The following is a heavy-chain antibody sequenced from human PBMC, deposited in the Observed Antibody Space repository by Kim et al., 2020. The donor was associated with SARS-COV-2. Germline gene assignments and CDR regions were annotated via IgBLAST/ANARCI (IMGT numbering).Heavy chain of an antibody. CDR1: GFTFSSYG. D-gene: IGHD4-17*01. V-gene: IGHV3-30*18. J-gene: IGHJ4*02. CDR2: ISYDGSNK. CDR3: AKDQGRTTVTNVGDY. Sequence: GGSLRLSCAASGFTFSSYGMHWVRQAPGKGLEWVAVISYDGSNKYYADSVKGRFTISRDNSKNTLYLQMNSLRAEDTAVYYCAKDQGRTTVTNVGDYWGQGTLVTVSS.